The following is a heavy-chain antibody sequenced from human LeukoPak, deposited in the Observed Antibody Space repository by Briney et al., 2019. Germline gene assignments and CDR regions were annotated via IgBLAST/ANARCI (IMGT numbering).Heavy chain of an antibody. Sequence: PGGSLRLSCAASGFTFDDYAMHWVRQAPGKGLEWVANIKQDGREKYYVDSVKGRFTISRDNAKNSLYLQMNSLRAEDTAVYYCARDKGSALWTGASDYWGQGTLVTVSS. CDR1: GFTFDDYA. J-gene: IGHJ4*02. CDR3: ARDKGSALWTGASDY. D-gene: IGHD3/OR15-3a*01. CDR2: IKQDGREK. V-gene: IGHV3-7*01.